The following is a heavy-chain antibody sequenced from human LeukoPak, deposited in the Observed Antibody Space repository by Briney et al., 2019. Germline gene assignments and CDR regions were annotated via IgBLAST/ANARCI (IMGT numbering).Heavy chain of an antibody. CDR2: VSTNGDVT. V-gene: IGHV3-23*01. D-gene: IGHD2-15*01. CDR1: GLTFNSHS. J-gene: IGHJ5*02. Sequence: PGGSLRLSCVASGLTFNSHSMSWVRQAPGMGLEWVSVVSTNGDVTFYADSVKGRFTISRDNSKNTLYLQMNSLRAEDTAVYYCAKGLNYCSGGSCYRWFDPWGQGTLVTVSS. CDR3: AKGLNYCSGGSCYRWFDP.